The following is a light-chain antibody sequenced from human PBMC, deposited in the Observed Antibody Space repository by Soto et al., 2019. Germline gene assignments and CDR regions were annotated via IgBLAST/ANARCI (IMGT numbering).Light chain of an antibody. Sequence: QSVLTQPPSASGSPGQSVTISCTGTSSDVGGYNYVSWYQQHPGKAPKLMIYEVSKWPSGVPDRFSGSKSGNTASLTVSWLQAEDEADYYCSSYAGSNNLGFGGGTKVTVL. CDR1: SSDVGGYNY. V-gene: IGLV2-8*01. CDR2: EVS. CDR3: SSYAGSNNLG. J-gene: IGLJ2*01.